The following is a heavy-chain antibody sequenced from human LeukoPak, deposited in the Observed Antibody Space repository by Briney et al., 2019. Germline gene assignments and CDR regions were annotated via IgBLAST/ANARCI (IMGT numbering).Heavy chain of an antibody. D-gene: IGHD2-15*01. CDR1: GFTVSSNY. CDR2: ISYDGSNK. Sequence: GGSLRLSCAASGFTVSSNYMYWVRQAPGKGLEWVAVISYDGSNKYYADSVKGRFTISRDNSKNTLYLQMNSLRAEDTAVYYCARTHIVVVVAALGDYWGQGTLVTVSS. V-gene: IGHV3-30-3*01. CDR3: ARTHIVVVVAALGDY. J-gene: IGHJ4*02.